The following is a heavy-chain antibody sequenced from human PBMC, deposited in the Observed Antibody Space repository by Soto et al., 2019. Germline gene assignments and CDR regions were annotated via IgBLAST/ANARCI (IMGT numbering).Heavy chain of an antibody. D-gene: IGHD4-17*01. J-gene: IGHJ4*02. Sequence: QVRLVQSGAEVKKPGSSVKVSCKASGGTFSNYAISWVRQAPGQGREWMGGIILPFGTANYAEKFQDRVSITAEESMTTTYMELRGLRSEDTAVYYCARGPDYEGYFDYWGQGTLVTVSS. CDR3: ARGPDYEGYFDY. V-gene: IGHV1-69*12. CDR2: IILPFGTA. CDR1: GGTFSNYA.